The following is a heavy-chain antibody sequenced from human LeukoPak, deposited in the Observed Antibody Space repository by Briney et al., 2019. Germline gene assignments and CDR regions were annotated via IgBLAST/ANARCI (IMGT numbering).Heavy chain of an antibody. V-gene: IGHV4-59*08. Sequence: PSETLSLTCTVSGGSISSYYWGWIRQPPGKGLEWIGYIYYSGSTNYNPSLKSRVTISVDTSKNQFSLKLSSVTAADTAVYYCARLKVVPAAPYYFDYWGQGTLVTVSS. D-gene: IGHD2-2*01. CDR1: GGSISSYY. CDR2: IYYSGST. CDR3: ARLKVVPAAPYYFDY. J-gene: IGHJ4*02.